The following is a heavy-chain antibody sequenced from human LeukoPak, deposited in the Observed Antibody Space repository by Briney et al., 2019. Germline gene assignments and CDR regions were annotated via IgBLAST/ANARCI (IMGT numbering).Heavy chain of an antibody. D-gene: IGHD3-16*02. J-gene: IGHJ3*02. V-gene: IGHV3-20*04. Sequence: GGSLRLSCAAAGFTFDDYGMSWVRQAPGKVLEWVSGINWNGDSTGYADSVKGRSTISRDNAKNSLYLQMNSLRAEDTALYYCARDPGNSLWGAFDIWGQGTMVTVSS. CDR3: ARDPGNSLWGAFDI. CDR2: INWNGDST. CDR1: GFTFDDYG.